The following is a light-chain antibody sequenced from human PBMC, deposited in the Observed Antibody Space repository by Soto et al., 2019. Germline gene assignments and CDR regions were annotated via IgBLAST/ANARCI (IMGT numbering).Light chain of an antibody. CDR1: SSDVGTYDL. V-gene: IGLV2-23*02. J-gene: IGLJ2*01. CDR2: AVT. Sequence: QSALTQPASVSGSPGQSITISCTGTSSDVGTYDLVSWYQQHPGKAPKLVISAVTKRPSGVSDRFSGSKSGNTASLTIPGLXXEDEADYYCCSYSGPSTYVVFGGGTKVTVL. CDR3: CSYSGPSTYVV.